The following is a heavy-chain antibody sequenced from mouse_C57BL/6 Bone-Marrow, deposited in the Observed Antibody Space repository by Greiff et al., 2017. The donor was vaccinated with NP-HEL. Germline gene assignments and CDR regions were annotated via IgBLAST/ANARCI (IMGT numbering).Heavy chain of an antibody. Sequence: QVQLQQPGAELVKPGASVKLSCKASGYTFTSYWMHWVKQRPGQGLEWIGMIHPNSGSTNYNEKFKGKATLTVDKSSSTAYMQLSSLTSEDSAVYYCARRYGSSYWYFDVWGTGTTVTVSS. CDR2: IHPNSGST. D-gene: IGHD1-1*01. CDR1: GYTFTSYW. J-gene: IGHJ1*03. V-gene: IGHV1-64*01. CDR3: ARRYGSSYWYFDV.